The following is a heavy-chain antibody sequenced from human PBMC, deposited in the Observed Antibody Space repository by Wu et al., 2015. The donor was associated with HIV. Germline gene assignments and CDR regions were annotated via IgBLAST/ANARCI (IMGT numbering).Heavy chain of an antibody. CDR2: INPNSGGT. J-gene: IGHJ5*02. Sequence: QVQLVQSGAEVKKPGASVKVSCKASGYTFTGYYMHWVRQAPGQGLEWMGWINPNSGGTNYAQKFQGRVTMTRDTSISTAYMELSRLRSDDTAVYYCARDLYCSGGSCYHNWFDPWGQGNPGHRLL. D-gene: IGHD2-15*01. V-gene: IGHV1-2*02. CDR1: GYTFTGYY. CDR3: ARDLYCSGGSCYHNWFDP.